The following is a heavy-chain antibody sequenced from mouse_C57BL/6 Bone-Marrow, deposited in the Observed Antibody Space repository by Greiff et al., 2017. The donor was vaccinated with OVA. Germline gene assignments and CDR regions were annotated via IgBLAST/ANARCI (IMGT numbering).Heavy chain of an antibody. V-gene: IGHV1-81*01. Sequence: VQLQQSGAELARPGASVKLSCTASGYTFTSYGISWVKQRTGQGLEWIGEIYPRSGNTYYNEKFKGKATLTADKYSSTAYMELRSLTSDDSAVYFCARRGTTVVATDYWGQGTTLTVSS. D-gene: IGHD1-1*01. J-gene: IGHJ2*01. CDR3: ARRGTTVVATDY. CDR1: GYTFTSYG. CDR2: IYPRSGNT.